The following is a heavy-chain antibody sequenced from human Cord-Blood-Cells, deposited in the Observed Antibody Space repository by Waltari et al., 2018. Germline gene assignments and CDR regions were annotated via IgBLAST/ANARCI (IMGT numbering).Heavy chain of an antibody. Sequence: QVQLQESGPGLVKPSETLSLTCTVPGGSISSHYRSWIRQPPGKGLEWIGYIYYSGSTNYNPSLKSRVTISVDTSKNQFSLKLSSVTAADTAVYYCARLELGWSYFDYWGQGTLVTVSS. CDR3: ARLELGWSYFDY. V-gene: IGHV4-59*11. CDR2: IYYSGST. J-gene: IGHJ4*02. CDR1: GGSISSHY. D-gene: IGHD1-7*01.